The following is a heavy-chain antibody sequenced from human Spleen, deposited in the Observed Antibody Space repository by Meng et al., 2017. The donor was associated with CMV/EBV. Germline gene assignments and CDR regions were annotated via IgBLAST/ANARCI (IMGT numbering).Heavy chain of an antibody. CDR1: GYTFTGYN. D-gene: IGHD2-15*01. Sequence: ASVKVSCKASGYTFTGYNMHWVRQAPGQGLEWMGWINPNSGGTNYAQKFHDRVTMTRDTSISTAYMELSRLRSDDTAVYYCARGYCSGGSCFEVDPWGQGTLVTVSS. J-gene: IGHJ5*02. CDR3: ARGYCSGGSCFEVDP. V-gene: IGHV1-2*02. CDR2: INPNSGGT.